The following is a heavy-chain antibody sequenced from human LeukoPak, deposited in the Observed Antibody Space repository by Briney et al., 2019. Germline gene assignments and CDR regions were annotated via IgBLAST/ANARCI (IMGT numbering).Heavy chain of an antibody. CDR2: INHSGST. D-gene: IGHD1-7*01. Sequence: PSETLSLTCAVYGGSFSGYYWSWIRQPPGKGLEWIGEINHSGSTNYNPSLKSRVTISVDTSKNQFSLKLSSVTAADTAVYYCARGYMGTIDYWGQGTLVIVSS. CDR1: GGSFSGYY. CDR3: ARGYMGTIDY. J-gene: IGHJ4*02. V-gene: IGHV4-34*01.